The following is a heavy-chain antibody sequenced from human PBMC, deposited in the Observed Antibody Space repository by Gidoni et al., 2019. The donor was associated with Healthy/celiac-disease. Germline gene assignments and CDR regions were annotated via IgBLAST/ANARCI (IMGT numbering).Heavy chain of an antibody. D-gene: IGHD2-15*01. J-gene: IGHJ4*02. CDR3: AKGPIGGSLDFGY. CDR2: ISYDGSTE. CDR1: GFDLSRYD. Sequence: QVQLVESGGGVVQPERPLRLSCSAAGFDLSRYDMHWVRQAPGKGLGWAAIISYDGSTEYYADSVQGRFTISRDNSKNTLYLQMNRLRAEDTAVYHCAKGPIGGSLDFGYWGQGTQVTVSS. V-gene: IGHV3-30*18.